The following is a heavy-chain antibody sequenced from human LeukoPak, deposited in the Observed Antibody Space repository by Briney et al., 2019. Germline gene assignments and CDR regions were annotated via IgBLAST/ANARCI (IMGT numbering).Heavy chain of an antibody. CDR1: GYSISSGYY. D-gene: IGHD3-10*01. V-gene: IGHV4-38-2*01. Sequence: SETLSLTCAVSGYSISSGYYWGWIRPPPGKGLEWIGSIYHSGSTYYNPYLKSRVTISVDTSKNQFSLKLSSVTAADTGVYYCARGAGDYYGSGSNNFDYWGQGTLVTVSS. CDR3: ARGAGDYYGSGSNNFDY. CDR2: IYHSGST. J-gene: IGHJ4*02.